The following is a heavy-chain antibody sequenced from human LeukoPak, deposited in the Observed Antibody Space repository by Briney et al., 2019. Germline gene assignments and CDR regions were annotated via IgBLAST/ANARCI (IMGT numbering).Heavy chain of an antibody. CDR3: ATVAGSSLSRNYFDP. V-gene: IGHV3-9*01. J-gene: IGHJ5*02. Sequence: GGSLRLSCAASGFNFDDYAMHWVRHPPGKGLEWVSGISWNSANIVYADSVKGRFTISRDNAKNSLYLQMNSLRDEDSAFYYCATVAGSSLSRNYFDPWGQGTLVTVSS. CDR2: ISWNSANI. D-gene: IGHD6-6*01. CDR1: GFNFDDYA.